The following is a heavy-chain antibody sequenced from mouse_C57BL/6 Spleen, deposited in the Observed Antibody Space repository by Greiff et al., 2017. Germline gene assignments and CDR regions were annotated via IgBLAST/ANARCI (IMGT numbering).Heavy chain of an antibody. V-gene: IGHV1-55*01. CDR3: HYYGSSSYYFDY. J-gene: IGHJ2*01. CDR1: GYTFTSYW. Sequence: VQGVESGAELVKPGASVKMSCKASGYTFTSYWITWVKQRPGQGLEWIGDIYPGSGSTNYNEKFKSKATLTVDTSSSTAYMQLSSLTSEDSAVYYCHYYGSSSYYFDYWGQGTTLTVSS. CDR2: IYPGSGST. D-gene: IGHD1-1*01.